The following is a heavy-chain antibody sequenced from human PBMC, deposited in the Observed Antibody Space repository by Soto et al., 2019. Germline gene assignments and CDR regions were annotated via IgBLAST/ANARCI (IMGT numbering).Heavy chain of an antibody. J-gene: IGHJ5*02. Sequence: QVQLVQSGAEVKKPGASVKVSCKASGYTFTSYDINWVRQATGQGLEYLGWMNPNSGNTAYVQKFQGRVTMTWDTSITTAYMELRSLRSEDTAVYFCARGIKYGAYSRWFYPWGQGTLVTVSS. CDR1: GYTFTSYD. CDR3: ARGIKYGAYSRWFYP. V-gene: IGHV1-8*01. D-gene: IGHD4-17*01. CDR2: MNPNSGNT.